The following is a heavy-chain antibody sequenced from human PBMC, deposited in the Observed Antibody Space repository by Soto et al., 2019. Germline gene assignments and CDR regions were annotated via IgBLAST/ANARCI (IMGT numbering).Heavy chain of an antibody. Sequence: XTLSLPCTVSGGSFRGYYWCWVRQPPGKGLEWIGEINHSGNSNYHPSRKSRVTISVATSKNQFSLTVNSVTPAYTDVYYCARGEITLLGGMDVWGQGTTGTVS. J-gene: IGHJ6*02. CDR2: INHSGNS. V-gene: IGHV4-34*01. CDR1: GGSFRGYY. CDR3: ARGEITLLGGMDV. D-gene: IGHD3-10*01.